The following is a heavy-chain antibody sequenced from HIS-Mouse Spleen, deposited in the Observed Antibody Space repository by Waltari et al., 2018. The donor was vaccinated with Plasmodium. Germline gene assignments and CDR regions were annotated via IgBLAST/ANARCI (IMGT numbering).Heavy chain of an antibody. V-gene: IGHV4-34*01. D-gene: IGHD3-10*01. Sequence: QVQLQQWGAGLLKPSETLSLTCAVYGGSFSVYYWRWIRPPPGKGLEWIGEINHSGSTNYNPSLKSRVTISVDTSKNQFSLKLSSVTAADTAVYYCARGERITMVRGGFDPWGQGTLVTVSS. CDR3: ARGERITMVRGGFDP. J-gene: IGHJ5*02. CDR1: GGSFSVYY. CDR2: INHSGST.